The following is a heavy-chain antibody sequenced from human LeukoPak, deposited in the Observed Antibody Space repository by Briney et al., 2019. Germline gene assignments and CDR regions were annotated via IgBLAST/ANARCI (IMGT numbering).Heavy chain of an antibody. CDR1: GGSNNSGGYY. Sequence: SQTLSLTCTLSGGSNNSGGYYWRWIRKHPGKGLERYEYIYYNGRTYYNPSLKSRVTISVDTSKNQFSLKLSSVTAADTAVYYCARVLYYDSSGYSRVDYWGQGTLVTVSS. V-gene: IGHV4-31*03. J-gene: IGHJ4*02. D-gene: IGHD3-22*01. CDR2: IYYNGRT. CDR3: ARVLYYDSSGYSRVDY.